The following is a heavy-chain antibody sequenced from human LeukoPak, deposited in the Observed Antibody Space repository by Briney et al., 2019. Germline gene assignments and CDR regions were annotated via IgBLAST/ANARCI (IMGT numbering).Heavy chain of an antibody. D-gene: IGHD5-24*01. Sequence: ASVKVSCKASGNTFTAYYMHWVRQAPGQGLEWMGWINPNSGDTNYAQKFQGGVTMTRDTTTSTAYMELSSLRSDDTAVYYCARGGWLQYFDYWGQGTLATVSS. CDR2: INPNSGDT. CDR1: GNTFTAYY. J-gene: IGHJ4*02. V-gene: IGHV1-2*02. CDR3: ARGGWLQYFDY.